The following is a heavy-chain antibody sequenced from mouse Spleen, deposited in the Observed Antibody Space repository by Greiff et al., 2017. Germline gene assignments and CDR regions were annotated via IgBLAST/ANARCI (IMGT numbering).Heavy chain of an antibody. CDR1: GFTFSSYA. J-gene: IGHJ3*01. CDR3: TRADSYGTNYWFAY. CDR2: ISSGGDYI. D-gene: IGHD1-1*01. V-gene: IGHV5-9-1*02. Sequence: EVKLVESGEGLVKPGGSLKLSCAASGFTFSSYAMSWVRQTPEKRLEWVAYISSGGDYIYYADTVKGRFTISRDNARNTLYLQMSSLKSEDTAMYYCTRADSYGTNYWFAYWGQGTLVTVSA.